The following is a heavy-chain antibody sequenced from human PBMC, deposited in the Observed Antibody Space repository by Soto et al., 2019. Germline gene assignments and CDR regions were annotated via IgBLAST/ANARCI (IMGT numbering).Heavy chain of an antibody. CDR1: GFTFSSYG. CDR2: ISYDGSNK. D-gene: IGHD3-10*01. V-gene: IGHV3-30*03. J-gene: IGHJ4*02. Sequence: GGSLRLSCAASGFTFSSYGMHWVRQAPGKGLEWVAVISYDGSNKYYADSVKGRFTISRDNSKNTLYLQMNSLRAEDTAVYYCASWPSPRELLWFGELLSHFDYWGQGTLVTVSS. CDR3: ASWPSPRELLWFGELLSHFDY.